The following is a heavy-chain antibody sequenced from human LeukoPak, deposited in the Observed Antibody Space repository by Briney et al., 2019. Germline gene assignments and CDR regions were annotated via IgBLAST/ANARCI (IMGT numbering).Heavy chain of an antibody. CDR1: GGSISSGGYS. D-gene: IGHD4-11*01. CDR3: ARMPFDDYSNVQTYYYYMDV. CDR2: IYYSGST. Sequence: KTSETLSLTCAVSGGSISSGGYSWSWIRQPPGKGLEWIGYIYYSGSTYYNPSLKSRVTISVDTSKNQFSLKLSSVTAADTAVYYCARMPFDDYSNVQTYYYYMDVWGKGTTVTVSS. J-gene: IGHJ6*03. V-gene: IGHV4-30-4*07.